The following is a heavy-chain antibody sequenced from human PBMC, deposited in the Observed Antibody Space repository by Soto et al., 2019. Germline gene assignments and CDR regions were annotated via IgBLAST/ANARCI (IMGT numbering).Heavy chain of an antibody. D-gene: IGHD3-10*01. Sequence: EVQLLESGGGLVQPGGSLRLSCETSGFSFNTYAMTWVRQAPGMGLEWVAVINYSGRTTFHAQSVKGRFTISRDNSRNTVFLQMHSLRAEDTAVYYCVKQRGSAKTYHYNMDVWGLWTKVIVSS. J-gene: IGHJ6*02. CDR1: GFSFNTYA. V-gene: IGHV3-23*01. CDR2: INYSGRTT. CDR3: VKQRGSAKTYHYNMDV.